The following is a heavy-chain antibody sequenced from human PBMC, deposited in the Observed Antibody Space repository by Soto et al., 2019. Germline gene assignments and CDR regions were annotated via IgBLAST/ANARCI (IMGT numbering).Heavy chain of an antibody. Sequence: ASVKVSCKASGYTFTSYGISWVRQAPGQGLEWMGWISAYNGNTNYAQKLQGRVTMTTDTSTSTAYMELRSLRSDDTAVYYCAGVLNSYSYGLNWFDPWGQGTLVTVSS. CDR3: AGVLNSYSYGLNWFDP. D-gene: IGHD5-18*01. CDR1: GYTFTSYG. J-gene: IGHJ5*02. CDR2: ISAYNGNT. V-gene: IGHV1-18*01.